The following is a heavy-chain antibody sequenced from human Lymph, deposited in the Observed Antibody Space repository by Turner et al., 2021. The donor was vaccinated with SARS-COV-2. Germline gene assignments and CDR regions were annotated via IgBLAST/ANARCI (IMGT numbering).Heavy chain of an antibody. J-gene: IGHJ6*02. D-gene: IGHD1-26*01. CDR1: GYTFTSYD. V-gene: IGHV1-8*02. CDR2: MNPNSGNT. CDR3: ARGRYSGGGMDV. Sequence: QVQLVQSGAEVKKPGASVKGSCKAPGYTFTSYDINWVRQATGQGREWMGWMNPNSGNTGYAQKFQGRVTMTRNTSISTAYMELSSLRSEDTAVYYCARGRYSGGGMDVWGQGTTVTVSS.